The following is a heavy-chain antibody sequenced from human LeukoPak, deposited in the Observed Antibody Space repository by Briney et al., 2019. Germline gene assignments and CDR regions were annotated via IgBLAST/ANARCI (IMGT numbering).Heavy chain of an antibody. CDR3: AIFDIAVVVAATLGL. V-gene: IGHV3-48*01. CDR2: ISSSSSTI. CDR1: GFTFSSYS. J-gene: IGHJ4*02. D-gene: IGHD2-15*01. Sequence: GGSLRLSCAASGFTFSSYSMNWVRQAPGKGLEWVSYISSSSSTIYYADSVKGRFTISRDNAKNSLYLQMDSLRAEDTAVYYCAIFDIAVVVAATLGLWGQGTLVTVSS.